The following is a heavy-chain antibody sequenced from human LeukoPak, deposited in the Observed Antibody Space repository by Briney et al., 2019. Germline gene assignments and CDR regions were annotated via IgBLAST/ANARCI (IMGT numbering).Heavy chain of an antibody. CDR2: ISGSGNST. V-gene: IGHV3-23*01. D-gene: IGHD2-2*02. J-gene: IGHJ4*02. CDR1: FSFRKYA. CDR3: AKIIVVLPSTISNPYYFDY. Sequence: GGSLRLSCAASFSFRKYAMIWVRQAPGKGLEWVSAISGSGNSTYYADSVKGRFTTSRDNSKNTLYLQMSSLRAEDTAVYYCAKIIVVLPSTISNPYYFDYWGQGTLVTVSS.